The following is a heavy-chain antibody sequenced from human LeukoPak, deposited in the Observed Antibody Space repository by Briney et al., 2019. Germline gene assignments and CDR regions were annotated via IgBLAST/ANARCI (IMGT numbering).Heavy chain of an antibody. J-gene: IGHJ5*02. CDR3: ARGSVNYDILTGYYNNWFDP. CDR2: IYYSGST. CDR1: GGSISSYY. Sequence: SETLSLTCTVSGGSISSYYWSWIRQPPGKGLEWIGYIYYSGSTNYNPSLKSRVTISVDTSKNQFSLKLSSVTAADTAVYYCARGSVNYDILTGYYNNWFDPWAREPWSPSPQ. D-gene: IGHD3-9*01. V-gene: IGHV4-59*01.